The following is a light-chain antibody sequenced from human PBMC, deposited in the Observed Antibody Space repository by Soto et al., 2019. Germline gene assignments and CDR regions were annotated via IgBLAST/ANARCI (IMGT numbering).Light chain of an antibody. J-gene: IGLJ1*01. V-gene: IGLV3-21*04. CDR1: NIGSKS. CDR3: QVWDSSSDHSYV. Sequence: SYELTQPPSVSVAPGKTARITCGGNNIGSKSVHWYQQKPGQAPVLVIYYDSDRPSGIPERFSGSNSGNTATLTISRVEAVDEADYYCQVWDSSSDHSYVFGTGTKLTVL. CDR2: YDS.